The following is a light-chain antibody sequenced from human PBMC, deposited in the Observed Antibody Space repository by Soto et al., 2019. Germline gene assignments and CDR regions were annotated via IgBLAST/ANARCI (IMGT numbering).Light chain of an antibody. CDR3: QQVNSYPLP. V-gene: IGKV1-9*01. CDR1: QGVSSY. J-gene: IGKJ5*01. Sequence: IHLTDSPSSLSASVLYRVTITFLASQGVSSYVDWYQQKPGKPPKLLIYGASTLQSGVPSRFSGGASGTEFTLTITSLQPEDFATYYCQQVNSYPLPFGQGTRLEIK. CDR2: GAS.